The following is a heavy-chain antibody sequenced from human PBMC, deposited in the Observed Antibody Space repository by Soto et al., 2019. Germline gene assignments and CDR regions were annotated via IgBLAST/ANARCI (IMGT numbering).Heavy chain of an antibody. D-gene: IGHD3-9*01. CDR1: GGSISSGGYY. CDR3: ARDGAGDILTGYYNEGWFDP. CDR2: IYYSGST. V-gene: IGHV4-31*03. Sequence: SETLSLTCTVSGGSISSGGYYWSWIRQHPGKGLEWIGYIYYSGSTYYNPSLKSRVTISVDTSKNQFSLKLSSVTAADTAVYYCARDGAGDILTGYYNEGWFDPWGQGTLVTVSS. J-gene: IGHJ5*02.